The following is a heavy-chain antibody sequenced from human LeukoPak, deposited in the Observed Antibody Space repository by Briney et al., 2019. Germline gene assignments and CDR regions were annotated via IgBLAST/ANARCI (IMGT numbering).Heavy chain of an antibody. CDR1: GFSITNCW. V-gene: IGHV3-7*01. D-gene: IGHD4-17*01. J-gene: IGHJ3*02. CDR2: INQDGSEK. Sequence: GGSLRLSCAASGFSITNCWMTWVRQAPGKGLERVANINQDGSEKFYVDSVKGRFSISRDNAKNSLYLQMNSLRAEDTATYFCAREGHGDYHIWGQGTMVTVSS. CDR3: AREGHGDYHI.